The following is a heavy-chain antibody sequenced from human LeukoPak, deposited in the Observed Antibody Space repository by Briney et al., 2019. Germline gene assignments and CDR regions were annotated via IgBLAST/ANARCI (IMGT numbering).Heavy chain of an antibody. CDR3: ARAGDSHTDMVISTYY. CDR1: GFTFSSYA. Sequence: GGSLRLSCAASGFTFSSYAMSWVRQAPGKGLEWVSAISGSGGSTYHADSVKGRFTISRDNSKDTLYLQMNSLRAEDTAVYYCARAGDSHTDMVISTYYWGQGTLVTVSS. D-gene: IGHD5-18*01. CDR2: ISGSGGST. V-gene: IGHV3-23*01. J-gene: IGHJ4*02.